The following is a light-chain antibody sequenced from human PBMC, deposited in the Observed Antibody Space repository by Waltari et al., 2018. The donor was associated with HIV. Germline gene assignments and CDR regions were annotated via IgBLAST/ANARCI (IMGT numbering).Light chain of an antibody. J-gene: IGLJ2*01. V-gene: IGLV2-14*03. CDR3: STHTTNDTLI. Sequence: PDSVSGSPGQSVTISCTGTTSDFGLYDSVSWYQQHPGNVPKVFIYEVTRRPSGVPHRFSGSRSGNTASLTISGLQAEDEAFYYCSTHTTNDTLIFGGGTKLTVL. CDR1: TSDFGLYDS. CDR2: EVT.